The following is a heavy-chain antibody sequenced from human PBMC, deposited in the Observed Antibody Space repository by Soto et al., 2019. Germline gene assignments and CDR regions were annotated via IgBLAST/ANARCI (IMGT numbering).Heavy chain of an antibody. J-gene: IGHJ3*02. D-gene: IGHD4-17*01. Sequence: GGPLRLSCAASGFTFSRYEMNWVRQAPGKGLEWVSYISSSGSTIYYADSVKGRFTISRDNAKNSLYLQMNSLRAEDTAVYYCARARGLRYAFDIWGQGTMVTV. CDR1: GFTFSRYE. V-gene: IGHV3-48*03. CDR2: ISSSGSTI. CDR3: ARARGLRYAFDI.